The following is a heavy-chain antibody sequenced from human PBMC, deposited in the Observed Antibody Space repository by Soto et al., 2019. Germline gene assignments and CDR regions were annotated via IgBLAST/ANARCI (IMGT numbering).Heavy chain of an antibody. CDR3: ARTLRFLEWFYMDV. D-gene: IGHD3-3*01. V-gene: IGHV1-8*01. Sequence: ASVKVSCKASGYTFTSYDINWVRQATGQGLEWMGWMNPNSGNTGYAQKFQGRVTMTRNTSISTAYMELSSLRSEDTAVYYCARTLRFLEWFYMDVWGQGTTVTVSS. J-gene: IGHJ6*02. CDR2: MNPNSGNT. CDR1: GYTFTSYD.